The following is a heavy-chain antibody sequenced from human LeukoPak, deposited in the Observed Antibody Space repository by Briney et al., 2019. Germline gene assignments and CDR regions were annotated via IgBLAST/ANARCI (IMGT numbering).Heavy chain of an antibody. CDR3: AREVVVPASNWFDP. Sequence: ASVKVSCKASGYTFTSYDINWVRQAPGQGLEWMGWMNPNSGNTGYAQKFQGRVTMTRDTSISTAYMELSRLRSDDTAVYYCAREVVVPASNWFDPWGQGTLVTVSS. V-gene: IGHV1-8*02. CDR2: MNPNSGNT. J-gene: IGHJ5*02. D-gene: IGHD2-2*01. CDR1: GYTFTSYD.